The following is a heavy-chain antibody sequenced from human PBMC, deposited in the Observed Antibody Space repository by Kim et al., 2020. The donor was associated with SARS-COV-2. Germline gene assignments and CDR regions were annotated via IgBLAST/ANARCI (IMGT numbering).Heavy chain of an antibody. CDR1: GFTFSSYS. V-gene: IGHV3-21*01. J-gene: IGHJ6*02. CDR2: ISSSSSYI. Sequence: GGSLRLSCAASGFTFSSYSMNWVRQAPGKGLEWVSSISSSSSYIYYADSVKGRFTISRDNAKNSLYLQMNSLRAEDTAVYYCARAQQLRWYYYGMDVWGQGTTVTVSS. D-gene: IGHD6-13*01. CDR3: ARAQQLRWYYYGMDV.